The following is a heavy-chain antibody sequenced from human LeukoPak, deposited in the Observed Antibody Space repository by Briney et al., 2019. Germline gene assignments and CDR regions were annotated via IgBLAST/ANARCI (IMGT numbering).Heavy chain of an antibody. J-gene: IGHJ4*02. D-gene: IGHD3-3*01. V-gene: IGHV1-18*01. CDR3: ARLPITVFGMIIIGGDY. Sequence: ASVKASCKASGYTFSRYGISWVRQAPGQGLEWMGWISVYNGNTKYAQKIQGRVTMTTDTSTSTAYMELRSLRSDDTAVYYCARLPITVFGMIIIGGDYWGQGTLVTVSS. CDR2: ISVYNGNT. CDR1: GYTFSRYG.